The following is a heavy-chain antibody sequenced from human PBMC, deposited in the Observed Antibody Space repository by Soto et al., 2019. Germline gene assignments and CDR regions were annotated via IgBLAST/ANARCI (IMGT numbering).Heavy chain of an antibody. D-gene: IGHD1-1*01. Sequence: EVKLVESGGGLMQPGGSLRLSCAASGFSVGGNHMTWVHQAPGKGLEWVAVIHTGGSTFYADPVKGRFTISRDNSKNTVYLQMNSLTVGDTAMYFCARGVNDDSWGQGTLVTVSS. J-gene: IGHJ4*02. CDR3: ARGVNDDS. V-gene: IGHV3-53*01. CDR1: GFSVGGNH. CDR2: IHTGGST.